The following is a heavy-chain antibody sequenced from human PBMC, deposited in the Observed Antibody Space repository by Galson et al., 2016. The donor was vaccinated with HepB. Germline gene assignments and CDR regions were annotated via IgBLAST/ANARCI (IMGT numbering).Heavy chain of an antibody. J-gene: IGHJ4*02. V-gene: IGHV3-23*01. CDR2: ISGSYGNT. CDR1: GFTFNNYA. Sequence: SLRLSCAASGFTFNNYALSWVRQAPGKGLEWVSSISGSYGNTYYAASVKGRFTISWANSESTLYLQMDTLRAEDTAIYYCAKDMDSAWYIHYWGQGTLVTVSS. CDR3: AKDMDSAWYIHY. D-gene: IGHD6-19*01.